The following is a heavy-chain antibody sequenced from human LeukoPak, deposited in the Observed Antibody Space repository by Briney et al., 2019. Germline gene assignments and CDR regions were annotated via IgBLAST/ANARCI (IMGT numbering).Heavy chain of an antibody. CDR3: ARQEPYYYGSGSFDY. Sequence: PSETLSLTCTVSGGSISSSSYYWGWIRQPPGKGLEWIGCIYYSGSTYYNPSLKSRVTISVDTSKNQFSLKLSSVTAADTAVYYCARQEPYYYGSGSFDYWGQGTLVTVSS. CDR2: IYYSGST. CDR1: GGSISSSSYY. D-gene: IGHD3-10*01. V-gene: IGHV4-39*01. J-gene: IGHJ4*02.